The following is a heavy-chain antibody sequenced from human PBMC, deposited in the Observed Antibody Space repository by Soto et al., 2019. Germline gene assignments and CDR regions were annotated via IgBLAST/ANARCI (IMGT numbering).Heavy chain of an antibody. Sequence: QVQLVRSGAEVKKPGASVKVSCKSSGYTFSMSGISWVRQAPGQGLEWMGWISGYNGNTNYEQKFQDRVTXPXAXSXXTAYMELRSLRSDDTAVYYCAREGPRPYYYYGMDVWGQGTTVTVSS. V-gene: IGHV1-18*01. CDR3: AREGPRPYYYYGMDV. J-gene: IGHJ6*02. CDR1: GYTFSMSG. CDR2: ISGYNGNT.